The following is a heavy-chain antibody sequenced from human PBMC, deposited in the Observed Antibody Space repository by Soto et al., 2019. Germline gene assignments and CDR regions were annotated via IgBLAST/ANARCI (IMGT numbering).Heavy chain of an antibody. J-gene: IGHJ4*02. CDR3: ASRYGDNDY. V-gene: IGHV4-59*01. Sequence: SETLSLTCTVSGGSNSNYYWSWIRQPPGKGLEWIGNIYYSGNTNSNPSLKSRVTISVDTPKSQFSLKLSSVTAADTAVYYCASRYGDNDYWGQGXLVTVSS. D-gene: IGHD4-17*01. CDR2: IYYSGNT. CDR1: GGSNSNYY.